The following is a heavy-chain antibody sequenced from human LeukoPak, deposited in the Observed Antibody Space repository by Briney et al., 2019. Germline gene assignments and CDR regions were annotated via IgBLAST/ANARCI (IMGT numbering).Heavy chain of an antibody. Sequence: GGSLRLSCAGSVFTFSNFAMSWVRQAPGKGLEWVSTILYGGETTFYADSVKGRFTIYRDDSKNMLYLQMKRLGGGDTARYYCAKWLDGAGSKYDFWGQGTLVTVSS. CDR2: ILYGGETT. CDR1: VFTFSNFA. V-gene: IGHV3-23*01. CDR3: AKWLDGAGSKYDF. J-gene: IGHJ4*02. D-gene: IGHD3-10*01.